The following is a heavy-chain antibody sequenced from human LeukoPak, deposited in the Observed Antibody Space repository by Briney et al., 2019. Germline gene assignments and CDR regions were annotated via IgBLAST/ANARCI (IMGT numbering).Heavy chain of an antibody. D-gene: IGHD3-10*01. J-gene: IGHJ4*02. CDR1: GLSLSTSGVG. CDR3: APAYVGTRPVRGVGSRTFDY. Sequence: SGPTLVNPTQTLTLTCSFSGLSLSTSGVGVGWIRQPPGKALEWLTLFHWNDKKHYSPSLNSRLTITKDSSNNQVVLTMTNMDPVDTATYYCAPAYVGTRPVRGVGSRTFDYWGQGTLVTVSS. V-gene: IGHV2-5*01. CDR2: FHWNDKK.